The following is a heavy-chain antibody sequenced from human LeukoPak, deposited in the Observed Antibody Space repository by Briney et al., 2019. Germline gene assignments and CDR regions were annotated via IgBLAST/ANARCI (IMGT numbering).Heavy chain of an antibody. CDR1: GGSISSYY. D-gene: IGHD3-22*01. CDR3: ARVTAYYDSSGYYSDAFDI. Sequence: PSETLSLTCTVSGGSISSYYWSWIRQPPEKGLEWIGYIYYSGSTNYNPSLKSRVTISVDTSKNQFSLKLSSVTAADTAVYYCARVTAYYDSSGYYSDAFDIWGQGTMVTVSS. J-gene: IGHJ3*02. V-gene: IGHV4-59*01. CDR2: IYYSGST.